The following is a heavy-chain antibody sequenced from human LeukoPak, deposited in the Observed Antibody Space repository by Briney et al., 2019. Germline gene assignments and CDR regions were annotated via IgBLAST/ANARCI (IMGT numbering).Heavy chain of an antibody. D-gene: IGHD3-16*01. V-gene: IGHV5-51*01. CDR3: ARFMITFGGVTFGGMDV. CDR1: GYGFTSYW. J-gene: IGHJ6*02. CDR2: IYPGDSDT. Sequence: GESLKISCKGSGYGFTSYWIGWVRQMPGKGLEWMGIIYPGDSDTRYSPSFQGQVTISADKSISTAYLQWSSLKASDTAMYYCARFMITFGGVTFGGMDVWGQGTTVTVSS.